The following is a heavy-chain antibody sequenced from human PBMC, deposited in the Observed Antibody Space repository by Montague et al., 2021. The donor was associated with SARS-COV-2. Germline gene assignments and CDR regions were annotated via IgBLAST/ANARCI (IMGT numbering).Heavy chain of an antibody. V-gene: IGHV4-59*01. D-gene: IGHD3-3*01. CDR2: IYDSGST. J-gene: IGHJ4*02. Sequence: SETLSLTCTVSGGSISSYYWSWIRQPPGKGLEWIGYIYDSGSTNYNPSLKSRVTISVDTSKNQFSLKLSSVTAADTAVYYCARAPVAHITIFGVVTSSDYWGQGTLVTVSS. CDR1: GGSISSYY. CDR3: ARAPVAHITIFGVVTSSDY.